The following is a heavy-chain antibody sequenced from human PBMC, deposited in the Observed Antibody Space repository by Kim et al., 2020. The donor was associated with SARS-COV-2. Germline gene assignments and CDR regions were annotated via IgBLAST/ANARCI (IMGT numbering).Heavy chain of an antibody. CDR3: ARDSGIVGSTSPTFDI. CDR1: GFTFSHYW. V-gene: IGHV3-74*01. Sequence: GGSLRLSCAASGFTFSHYWMHWVRQAPGKGLVWVSGINSDESTTTYADSMKGRFTVFRDNAKNTLSLQMKSLRAEDTAVYYCARDSGIVGSTSPTFDIWGQGRMVTVSS. J-gene: IGHJ3*02. D-gene: IGHD1-26*01. CDR2: INSDESTT.